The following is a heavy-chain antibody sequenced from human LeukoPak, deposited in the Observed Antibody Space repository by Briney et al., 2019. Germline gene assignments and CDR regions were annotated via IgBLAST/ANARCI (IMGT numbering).Heavy chain of an antibody. D-gene: IGHD4-17*01. Sequence: GGSLRLSCAASGFTFSSHAMHWVRQAPGKGLEYVSAISSNGGSTYYANSVKGRFTISRDNSKNTLYLQMGSLRAEDMAVYYCARVTFDYGDYSLDYWGQGTLVTVSS. V-gene: IGHV3-64*01. J-gene: IGHJ4*02. CDR2: ISSNGGST. CDR1: GFTFSSHA. CDR3: ARVTFDYGDYSLDY.